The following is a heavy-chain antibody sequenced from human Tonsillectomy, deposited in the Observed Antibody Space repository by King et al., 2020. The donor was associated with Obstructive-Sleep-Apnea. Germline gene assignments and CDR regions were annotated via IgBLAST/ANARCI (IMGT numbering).Heavy chain of an antibody. V-gene: IGHV4-4*07. CDR2: IYISGSNSGIT. CDR1: GGSISGYY. J-gene: IGHJ4*02. D-gene: IGHD4-23*01. Sequence: VQLQESGPGLVKPSETLSLICTVFGGSISGYYGSWILQSAGKGLEWIARIYISGSNSGITSPNPSLKSRVTISADMSKNQFSLVLTFVPAADTAVYYCARQGDGGNFEDYWGQGTLVTVSS. CDR3: ARQGDGGNFEDY.